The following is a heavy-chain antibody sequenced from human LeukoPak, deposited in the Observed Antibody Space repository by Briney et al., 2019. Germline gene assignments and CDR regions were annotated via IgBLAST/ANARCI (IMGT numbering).Heavy chain of an antibody. CDR2: IWYDGSNK. V-gene: IGHV3-33*01. D-gene: IGHD3-10*01. J-gene: IGHJ6*04. CDR3: ASGVTMVRGVPFDHYYRMDV. Sequence: PGGSLRLSCAASGFTFSSYGMHWVRQAPGKGLEWVAVIWYDGSNKYYADSVKGRFTISRDNSKNTLYLQMNSLRAEDTAVYYCASGVTMVRGVPFDHYYRMDVWGKGTTVTVSS. CDR1: GFTFSSYG.